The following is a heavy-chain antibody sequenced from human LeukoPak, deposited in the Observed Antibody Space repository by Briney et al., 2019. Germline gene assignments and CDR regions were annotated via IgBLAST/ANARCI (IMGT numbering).Heavy chain of an antibody. J-gene: IGHJ4*01. D-gene: IGHD6-13*01. CDR2: IYYSGST. CDR1: GGSVSSGSYY. Sequence: SETLSLTCTVSGGSVSSGSYYWSWIRQPPGKGLGWIGYIYYSGSTNYNPSLKSRVTISVDTSKNQFSLKLSSVTAADTAVYYCVRDRRTAAAGFDYWGQGTLVTVSS. CDR3: VRDRRTAAAGFDY. V-gene: IGHV4-61*01.